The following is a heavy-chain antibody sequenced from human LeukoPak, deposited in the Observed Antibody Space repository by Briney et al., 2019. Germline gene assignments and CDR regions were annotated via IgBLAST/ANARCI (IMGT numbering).Heavy chain of an antibody. V-gene: IGHV3-23*01. CDR1: GFTFSSYG. CDR2: ISSSGDGT. CDR3: GKDSHFDY. Sequence: PGGSLRLSCAASGFTFSSYGMSWVRQGPGKGLEWVSVISSSGDGTYYADSVKGRFTISRDNSKNTLYLQMNSLRAEDTAVYYCGKDSHFDYWGQGALVTVSS. J-gene: IGHJ4*02.